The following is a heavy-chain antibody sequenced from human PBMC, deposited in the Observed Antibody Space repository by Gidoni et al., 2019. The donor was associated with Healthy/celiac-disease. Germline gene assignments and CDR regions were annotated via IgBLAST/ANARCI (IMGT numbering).Heavy chain of an antibody. CDR3: ARDAGGCFDY. V-gene: IGHV3-48*04. D-gene: IGHD3-10*01. Sequence: EVQLVAPGGGLVQPGWSLRLSCAPPGFTFSSYSLNWVRQAPGKGLEWVSYISSSSSTLYYADSGKGRITNSRDNDKNSLYLQMNSLRAEDTAVYYCARDAGGCFDYWGQGTLVTVSS. CDR1: GFTFSSYS. J-gene: IGHJ4*02. CDR2: ISSSSSTL.